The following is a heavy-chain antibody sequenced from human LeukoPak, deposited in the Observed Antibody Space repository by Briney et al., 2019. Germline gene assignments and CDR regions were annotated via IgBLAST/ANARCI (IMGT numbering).Heavy chain of an antibody. CDR3: ARDQSYFGAFDI. V-gene: IGHV3-30-3*01. CDR2: ISFDGANK. Sequence: GXSLXLSCAASGFTFSPYAMHWVRQAPGKGLEWVAVISFDGANKFYADSVKGRFTISRDNSKNTLFLQMNTLTTEDTALYYCARDQSYFGAFDIWGQGTMVIVSS. CDR1: GFTFSPYA. D-gene: IGHD3-10*01. J-gene: IGHJ3*02.